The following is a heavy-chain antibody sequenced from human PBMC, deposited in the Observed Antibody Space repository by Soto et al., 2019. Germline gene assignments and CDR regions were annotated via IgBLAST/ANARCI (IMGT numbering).Heavy chain of an antibody. Sequence: LRLSCAASGFTFDDYAMHWVRQAPGKGLEWVSGISWNSGSIGYADSVKGRFTISRDNAKNSLYLQMNSLRAEDTALYYCAKDLGIEMATSYGMDVWGQGTTVTVSS. D-gene: IGHD5-12*01. CDR1: GFTFDDYA. CDR3: AKDLGIEMATSYGMDV. J-gene: IGHJ6*02. CDR2: ISWNSGSI. V-gene: IGHV3-9*01.